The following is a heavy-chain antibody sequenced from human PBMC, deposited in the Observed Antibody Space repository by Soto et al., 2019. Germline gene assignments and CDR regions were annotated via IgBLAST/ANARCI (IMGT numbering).Heavy chain of an antibody. CDR1: GGTFSSYT. Sequence: QVQLVQSGAEVKKPGSSVKVSCKASGGTFSSYTISWVRQAPGQGLEWLGRIIPILGIANYAQKFQGRVTLTADKSTSTADMELSSLRSEDTAVYYCARDPCSSTSCYEPLPYWGQGTLVTVSS. J-gene: IGHJ4*02. CDR2: IIPILGIA. D-gene: IGHD2-2*01. CDR3: ARDPCSSTSCYEPLPY. V-gene: IGHV1-69*08.